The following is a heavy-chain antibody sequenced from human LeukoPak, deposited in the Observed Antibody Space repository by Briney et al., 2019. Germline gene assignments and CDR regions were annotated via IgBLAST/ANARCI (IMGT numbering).Heavy chain of an antibody. D-gene: IGHD6-19*01. CDR3: ATVGIAVAGTVVFDY. CDR1: VYTLTELS. CDR2: FDPEDGET. V-gene: IGHV1-24*01. J-gene: IGHJ4*02. Sequence: GASVKVSCKVSVYTLTELSMHWVRQAPGKGLEWMGGFDPEDGETIYAQKFQGRVTMTEDTSTDTAYMELSSLRSEDTAVYYCATVGIAVAGTVVFDYWGQGTLVTVSS.